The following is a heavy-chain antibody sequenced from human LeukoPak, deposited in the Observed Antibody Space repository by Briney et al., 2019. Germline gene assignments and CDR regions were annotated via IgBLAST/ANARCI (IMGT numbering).Heavy chain of an antibody. CDR1: GFTFSSYA. Sequence: GGSLRLSCAASGFTFSSYAMSWVRQAPGKGLEWVSAISGSGGSTHYADSVKGRFTISRDNSKNTLYLQMNSLRAEDTAVYYCAKDLGILWFREKSVFDYWGQGTLVTVSS. CDR3: AKDLGILWFREKSVFDY. J-gene: IGHJ4*02. V-gene: IGHV3-23*01. D-gene: IGHD3-10*01. CDR2: ISGSGGST.